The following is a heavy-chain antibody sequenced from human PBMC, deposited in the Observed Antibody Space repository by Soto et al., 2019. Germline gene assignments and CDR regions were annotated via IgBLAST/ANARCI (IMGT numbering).Heavy chain of an antibody. J-gene: IGHJ4*02. CDR3: AKGTFLDYFDY. CDR1: AFSFSISA. Sequence: GSLRPSCAASAFSFSISAMSWVRQAPGKGLEWVSSISGIGATIHYADSVKGRFTISRDNSKNTLYLQMNSLRAEDTAVYYCAKGTFLDYFDYWGQGALVTVSS. CDR2: ISGIGATI. D-gene: IGHD3-16*01. V-gene: IGHV3-23*01.